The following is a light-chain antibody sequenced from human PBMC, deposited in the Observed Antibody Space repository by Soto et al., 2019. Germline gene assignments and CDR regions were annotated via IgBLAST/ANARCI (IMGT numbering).Light chain of an antibody. J-gene: IGLJ1*01. V-gene: IGLV2-11*01. CDR1: SSDVGGYNY. CDR2: DVS. CDR3: WSYAGSYPAYV. Sequence: QSALTQPRSVSGSPGQSVTISCTGTSSDVGGYNYVSWYQQHPGKAPKLMIYDVSKRPSGVPDRFSGSKSGNTASLTISGLRAEDDADYLFWSYAGSYPAYVFGTGTKLTVL.